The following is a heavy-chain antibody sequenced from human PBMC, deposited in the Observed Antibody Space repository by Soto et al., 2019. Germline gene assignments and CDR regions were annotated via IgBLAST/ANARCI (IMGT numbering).Heavy chain of an antibody. J-gene: IGHJ4*02. CDR2: INPNGGAT. Sequence: QVHLVQSGAEVKKPGASVKFSCKASGYGFTTYYLHWVRQAPGQGLEWMGMINPNGGATSYAQKFQGRVSMTTDMSTSTVFMDLSRLRFDDTAVYYCARGISGTYTALDFWGQGALVTVSS. V-gene: IGHV1-46*01. CDR3: ARGISGTYTALDF. D-gene: IGHD1-26*01. CDR1: GYGFTTYY.